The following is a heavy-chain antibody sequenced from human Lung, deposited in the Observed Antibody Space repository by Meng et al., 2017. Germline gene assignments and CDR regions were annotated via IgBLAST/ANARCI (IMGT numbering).Heavy chain of an antibody. V-gene: IGHV1-2*06. Sequence: VYMVMFGRKLNDPGTSVKVSYKHSEYSPPDTESHWLRLAPDQGCAWMGRINPKSGNTHYAQKFQARVTMTGDTSISTAYMELSGLRSDETAMYYCARDEDISAAGKLFGDYWGQGTLVTVSS. CDR1: EYSPPDTE. CDR3: ARDEDISAAGKLFGDY. D-gene: IGHD6-25*01. CDR2: INPKSGNT. J-gene: IGHJ4*02.